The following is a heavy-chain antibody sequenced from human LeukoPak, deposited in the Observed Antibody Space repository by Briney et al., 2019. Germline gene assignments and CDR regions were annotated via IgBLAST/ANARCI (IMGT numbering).Heavy chain of an antibody. CDR3: ARVEGQQLVTFFDY. D-gene: IGHD6-13*01. J-gene: IGHJ4*02. V-gene: IGHV3-48*02. CDR2: ISSSSSTI. Sequence: PGGSLRLSCAASGLTFSFYSMNWVRQAPGKVLEWVSYISSSSSTIYYADSVKGRFTISSDNAKNSLYLQMNSLRDEDTAVYYCARVEGQQLVTFFDYWGQGTLVTVSS. CDR1: GLTFSFYS.